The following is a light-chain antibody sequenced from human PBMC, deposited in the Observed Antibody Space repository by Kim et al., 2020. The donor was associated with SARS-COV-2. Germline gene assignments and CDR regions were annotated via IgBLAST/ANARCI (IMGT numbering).Light chain of an antibody. CDR1: QSLGSSY. Sequence: EIVLTQSPGTLSLSPGERATLSCRASQSLGSSYLAWYQQKHGQAPRLLIYGTSARTTGIPDRFSGSGSGTDFTLTISRLEPEDFAVYYCQHYGTSPPLTFGGGTKVDIK. V-gene: IGKV3-20*01. CDR3: QHYGTSPPLT. CDR2: GTS. J-gene: IGKJ4*01.